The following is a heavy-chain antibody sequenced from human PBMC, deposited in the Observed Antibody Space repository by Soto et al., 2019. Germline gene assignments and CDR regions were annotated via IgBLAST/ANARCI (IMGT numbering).Heavy chain of an antibody. V-gene: IGHV1-18*01. CDR3: ARAYSYGSYWYFDL. CDR2: ITVDNGNT. D-gene: IGHD5-18*01. J-gene: IGHJ2*01. CDR1: GFSFTTYG. Sequence: QVHLVQSGAEVKKPGASVKVSCKASGFSFTTYGVTWVRQAPGQGLEWMGWITVDNGNTNYAQKLQGRVTITTDTSTNTAYMELWRLRSDDTAVYYCARAYSYGSYWYFDLWGRGTLVTVSS.